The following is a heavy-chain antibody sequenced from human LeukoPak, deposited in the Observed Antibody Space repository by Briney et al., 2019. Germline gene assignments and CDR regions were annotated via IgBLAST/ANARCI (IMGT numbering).Heavy chain of an antibody. D-gene: IGHD1-26*01. Sequence: GGSLRLSCAASGFTLSNFWMSWVRQAPGKGLEWVSAISGSGGSTYYADSVKGRFTISRDNSKNTLFLQMSSLRAEDTALYYCARARSGSYYRDPFDIWGQGTKVTVSS. CDR3: ARARSGSYYRDPFDI. CDR1: GFTLSNFW. V-gene: IGHV3-23*01. CDR2: ISGSGGST. J-gene: IGHJ3*02.